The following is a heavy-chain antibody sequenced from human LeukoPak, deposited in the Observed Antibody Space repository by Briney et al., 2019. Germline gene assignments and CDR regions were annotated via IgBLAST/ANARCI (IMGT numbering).Heavy chain of an antibody. CDR3: ARVYDFWSNYYSYYFDL. CDR1: GFTFSSYS. D-gene: IGHD3-3*01. Sequence: GGSLRLSCAASGFTFSSYSMNWVRQAPGKGLEWVSSISSSSSYIYYADSLKGRFTISRDNAQNSLSLQMNSLTAEDTAVYYCARVYDFWSNYYSYYFDLWGRGTLVTVSS. J-gene: IGHJ2*01. CDR2: ISSSSSYI. V-gene: IGHV3-21*01.